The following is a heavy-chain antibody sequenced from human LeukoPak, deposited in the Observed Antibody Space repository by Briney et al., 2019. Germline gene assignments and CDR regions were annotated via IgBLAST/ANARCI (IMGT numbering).Heavy chain of an antibody. D-gene: IGHD2-2*01. Sequence: ASVKVPCKASGYTFTIYGFIWVRQAPGQGLEWMGWTSAYNGNTNYAQKLQGRVTMTTDTSTSTAYMELRSLRSDDTAVYYCARGYCSSTSCYPGDWFDPWGQGTLVIVSS. CDR2: TSAYNGNT. CDR3: ARGYCSSTSCYPGDWFDP. CDR1: GYTFTIYG. J-gene: IGHJ5*02. V-gene: IGHV1-18*04.